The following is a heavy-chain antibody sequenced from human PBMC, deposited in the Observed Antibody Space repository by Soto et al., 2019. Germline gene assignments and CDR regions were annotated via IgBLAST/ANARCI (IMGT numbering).Heavy chain of an antibody. V-gene: IGHV4-39*01. J-gene: IGHJ5*02. CDR1: GGSITSSSHF. Sequence: SETLSLTCTASGGSITSSSHFWGWVRQPPGKGLEWIGTIYFTGNTYYTPSLKSRLTMSIDTSKNEFSLRLNSVTAADTAVYYCAGQTFTIAADSYGRSNWFDPWGQGTMVTVYS. CDR3: AGQTFTIAADSYGRSNWFDP. D-gene: IGHD3-9*01. CDR2: IYFTGNT.